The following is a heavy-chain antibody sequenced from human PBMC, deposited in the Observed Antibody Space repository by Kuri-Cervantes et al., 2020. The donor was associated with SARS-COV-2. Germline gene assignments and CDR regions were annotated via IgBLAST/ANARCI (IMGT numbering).Heavy chain of an antibody. CDR3: ARDCSTGLCTSFDY. Sequence: GESLKISCVASGFTFSRYAIHCVRQAPGKGLEWVAYIRYDGSETYYADSVKGRFSISRDNSKNSLYVQMDSLTPEDMAMYYCARDCSTGLCTSFDYWGQGTLVTVSS. D-gene: IGHD2-8*02. CDR2: IRYDGSET. CDR1: GFTFSRYA. J-gene: IGHJ4*02. V-gene: IGHV3-30*04.